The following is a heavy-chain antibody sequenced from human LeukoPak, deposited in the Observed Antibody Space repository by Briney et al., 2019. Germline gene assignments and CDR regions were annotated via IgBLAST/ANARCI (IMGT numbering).Heavy chain of an antibody. J-gene: IGHJ2*01. D-gene: IGHD2-21*01. CDR2: IIPILGIA. CDR1: GGTFSSYT. Sequence: ASVKVSCKASGGTFSSYTISWVRQAPGQGLEWMGRIIPILGIANYAQKFQGRVTITADKSTSTAYMELSSLRSEDTAVYYCARGRLSQAYCGGDCYSGEYWYFDLWGRGTLVTVSS. CDR3: ARGRLSQAYCGGDCYSGEYWYFDL. V-gene: IGHV1-69*02.